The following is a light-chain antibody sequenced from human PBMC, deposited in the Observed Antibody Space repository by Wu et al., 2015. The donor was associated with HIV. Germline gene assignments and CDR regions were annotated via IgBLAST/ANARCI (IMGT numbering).Light chain of an antibody. CDR2: KAS. Sequence: DIQMTQSPSTLSASKGDTVTITCRAGQSVSRRLAWYQQKPGKAPKLLIYKASNSEGGVPSRFTGSESGTEFTLTISSLQPDDFATYYCQQYNTSSWTFGQGTKVEIK. V-gene: IGKV1-5*03. CDR3: QQYNTSSWT. J-gene: IGKJ1*01. CDR1: QSVSRR.